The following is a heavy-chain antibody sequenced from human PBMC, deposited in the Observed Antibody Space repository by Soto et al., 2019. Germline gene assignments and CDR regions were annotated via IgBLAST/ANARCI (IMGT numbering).Heavy chain of an antibody. CDR2: ISWDGGST. D-gene: IGHD1-26*01. V-gene: IGHV3-43*01. J-gene: IGHJ6*02. CDR3: AKDRIVGATTSSKDYYYGMDV. CDR1: EFAFVDYS. Sequence: GGSLRQSCADSEFAFVDYSLLWIRQTPGKGLEWVSLISWDGGSTYYADSVKGRFTISRDNSKNSLYLQMNSLRTEDTALYYCAKDRIVGATTSSKDYYYGMDVWGQGTTVTVSS.